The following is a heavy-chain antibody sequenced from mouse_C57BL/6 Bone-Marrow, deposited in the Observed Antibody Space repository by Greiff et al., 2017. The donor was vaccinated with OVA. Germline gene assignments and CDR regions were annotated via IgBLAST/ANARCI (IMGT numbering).Heavy chain of an antibody. CDR1: GYTFTSYW. Sequence: QVQLQQPGAELVRPGSSVKLSCKASGYTFTSYWMDWVKQRPGQGLEWIGNIYPSDSATNYNQKFKDKATLTVDKSSSTAYMQLSSLTSEDSAVYYCARGSCYGSFGDYWGQGTTLTVSS. V-gene: IGHV1-61*01. D-gene: IGHD1-1*01. CDR2: IYPSDSAT. J-gene: IGHJ2*01. CDR3: ARGSCYGSFGDY.